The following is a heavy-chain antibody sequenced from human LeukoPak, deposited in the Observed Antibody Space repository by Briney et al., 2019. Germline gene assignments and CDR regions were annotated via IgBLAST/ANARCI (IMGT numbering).Heavy chain of an antibody. CDR2: IYSGGGT. D-gene: IGHD2-2*01. CDR3: ARGGGYCSGTSCYMMPFDY. V-gene: IGHV3-53*01. J-gene: IGHJ4*02. Sequence: GGSLRLSCAASGFTVSSNYMSWVRQAPGKGLEWVSVIYSGGGTYYAGSVKGRFTISRDISKNTLYLQMNSLRADDTAVYYCARGGGYCSGTSCYMMPFDYWGQGTLVTVSS. CDR1: GFTVSSNY.